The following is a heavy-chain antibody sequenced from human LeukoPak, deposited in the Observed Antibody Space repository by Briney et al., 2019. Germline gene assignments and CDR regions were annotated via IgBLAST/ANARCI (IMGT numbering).Heavy chain of an antibody. CDR3: ARVAPPGAGYFDY. J-gene: IGHJ4*02. D-gene: IGHD1-26*01. CDR1: GYSISSGYY. CDR2: IYHSGST. V-gene: IGHV4-38-2*02. Sequence: PSETLSLTCTVSGYSISSGYYWGWIRQPPGKGLEWIGSIYHSGSTYYNPSLKSRVTISVDTSKNQFSLKLSSVTAADTAVYYCARVAPPGAGYFDYWGQGTLVTVSS.